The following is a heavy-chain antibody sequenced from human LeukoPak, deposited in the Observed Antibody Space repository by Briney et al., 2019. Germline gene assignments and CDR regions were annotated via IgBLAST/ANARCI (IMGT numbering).Heavy chain of an antibody. CDR3: ARDGYSYGYGFDY. V-gene: IGHV1-69*13. D-gene: IGHD5-18*01. J-gene: IGHJ4*02. CDR2: IIPIFGTA. Sequence: SVKVSCKASGGTFSSYAISWVRQAPGQGLEWMGGIIPIFGTANYAQKFQGRVTITADESTSTAYMELSGLRSEDTAVYYCARDGYSYGYGFDYWGQGTLVTVSS. CDR1: GGTFSSYA.